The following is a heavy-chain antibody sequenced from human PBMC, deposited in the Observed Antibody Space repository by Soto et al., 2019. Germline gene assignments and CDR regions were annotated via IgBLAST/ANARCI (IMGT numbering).Heavy chain of an antibody. J-gene: IGHJ4*02. CDR3: AKDFSAAVTYEPYYFDY. D-gene: IGHD6-13*01. CDR2: ISWNSGSI. V-gene: IGHV3-9*01. Sequence: HPGGSLRLSCAASGFTFDDYAMHWVRQAPGKGLEWVSGISWNSGSIGYADSVKGRFTISRDNAKNSLYLQMNSLRAEDTALYYCAKDFSAAVTYEPYYFDYWGQGTLVTVSS. CDR1: GFTFDDYA.